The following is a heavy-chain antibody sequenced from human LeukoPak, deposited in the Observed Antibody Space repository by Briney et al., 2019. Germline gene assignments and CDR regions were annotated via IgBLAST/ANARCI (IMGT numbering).Heavy chain of an antibody. Sequence: KGGESLKISCWATGHNFASYWIGWVRQMPGKGLEWMGVIYPHDSETAYSPSFQGQITISADKSISTAYLQWSSLKASDTALYYCATSRRSGWYFDYWGQGTLVTVSS. D-gene: IGHD6-19*01. V-gene: IGHV5-51*01. CDR1: GHNFASYW. J-gene: IGHJ4*02. CDR2: IYPHDSET. CDR3: ATSRRSGWYFDY.